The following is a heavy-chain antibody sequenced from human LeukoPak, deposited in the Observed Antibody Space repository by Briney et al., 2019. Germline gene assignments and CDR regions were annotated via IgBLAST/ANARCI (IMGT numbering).Heavy chain of an antibody. CDR3: ARVAVSSWNNWFDP. J-gene: IGHJ5*02. CDR1: GFTFDDYG. Sequence: PGGSLRLSCAASGFTFDDYGMSWVRQAPGKGLEWVSGIIWNGGSTGYADSVKGRFTISRDNAKNSLYLQMNSLRAEDTALYYCARVAVSSWNNWFDPWGQGTLVTLST. D-gene: IGHD6-13*01. V-gene: IGHV3-20*04. CDR2: IIWNGGST.